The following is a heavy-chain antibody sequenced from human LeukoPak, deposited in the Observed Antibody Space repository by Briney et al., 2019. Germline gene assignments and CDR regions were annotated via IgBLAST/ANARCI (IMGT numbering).Heavy chain of an antibody. CDR2: IYYSGST. J-gene: IGHJ4*02. CDR3: ARHRRIAVGRGIDY. Sequence: SETLSLTCTVSGGSISSSSYYWGWIRQPPGKGLEWIGSIYYSGSTYYNPSLKSPVTISVDTSKNQFSLKLSSVTAADTAVYYCARHRRIAVGRGIDYWGQGTLVIVSS. V-gene: IGHV4-39*01. D-gene: IGHD6-19*01. CDR1: GGSISSSSYY.